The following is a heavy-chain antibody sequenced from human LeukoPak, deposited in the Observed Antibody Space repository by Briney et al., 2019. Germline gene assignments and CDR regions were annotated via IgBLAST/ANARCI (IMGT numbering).Heavy chain of an antibody. CDR1: GFTFSGYA. CDR2: ISGSGGST. D-gene: IGHD3-22*01. J-gene: IGHJ4*02. V-gene: IGHV3-23*01. CDR3: AKALGPFYYDSSGYYFDY. Sequence: PGGSLRLSCAASGFTFSGYAMSWVRQAPGKGLEWVSAISGSGGSTYYADSVKGRFTISRDNSKNTLYLQMNSLRAEDTAVYYCAKALGPFYYDSSGYYFDYWGQGTLVTVSS.